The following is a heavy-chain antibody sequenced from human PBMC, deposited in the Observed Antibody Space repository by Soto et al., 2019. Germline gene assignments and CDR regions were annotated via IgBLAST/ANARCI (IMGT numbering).Heavy chain of an antibody. CDR2: IIPAFRKA. D-gene: IGHD6-13*01. Sequence: QVQLVQSGAEVKKPGSSVKVSCKASVGTFSSYGISWVRQAPGQGLEWMGGIIPAFRKANYAQKFQGRVTITADESTSTAYMELSSLRSEDTAVYYCARDRGIAAAGSGGNWLDPWGQGTLVTVSS. J-gene: IGHJ5*02. CDR3: ARDRGIAAAGSGGNWLDP. V-gene: IGHV1-69*01. CDR1: VGTFSSYG.